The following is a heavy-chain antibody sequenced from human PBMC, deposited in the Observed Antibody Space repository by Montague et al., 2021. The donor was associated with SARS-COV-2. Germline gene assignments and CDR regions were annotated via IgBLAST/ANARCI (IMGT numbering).Heavy chain of an antibody. CDR3: AHSPISLVRGIIPNWFDS. CDR2: IYWNDDK. CDR1: GFSLTTSGVG. J-gene: IGHJ5*01. V-gene: IGHV2-5*01. D-gene: IGHD3-10*01. Sequence: PALVKPTQTLTLTRTFYGFSLTTSGVGVGWIRQPPGKALEWLALIYWNDDKRYSPSLKSRLTITKDTSKNQVVLIMTNMDPVDTATYYCAHSPISLVRGIIPNWFDSWGQGTLVTLSS.